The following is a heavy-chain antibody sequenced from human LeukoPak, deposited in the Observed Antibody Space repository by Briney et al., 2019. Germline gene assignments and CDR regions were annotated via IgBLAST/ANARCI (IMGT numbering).Heavy chain of an antibody. J-gene: IGHJ4*02. Sequence: GGSLRLSCAASGFTFSNYAMSWVRQTPGKGLEWVSAISGSGGSTYYADSVKGRFTISRDNSKNTLYLQMNSLRAEDTAVYYCANKAYGSGSYYQDYWGQGTLVTVSS. D-gene: IGHD3-10*01. CDR3: ANKAYGSGSYYQDY. CDR1: GFTFSNYA. V-gene: IGHV3-23*01. CDR2: ISGSGGST.